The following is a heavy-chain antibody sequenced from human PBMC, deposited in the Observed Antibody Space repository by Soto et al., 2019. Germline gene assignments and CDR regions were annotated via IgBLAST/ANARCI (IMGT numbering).Heavy chain of an antibody. V-gene: IGHV3-23*01. CDR1: GFTFNNYV. CDR2: FSGSGGNT. CDR3: AKRSGAAAGYFDY. D-gene: IGHD6-13*01. J-gene: IGHJ4*02. Sequence: EVQLLESGGGLVQPGGSLRLSCAASGFTFNNYVMSWVRQAPGKGLEWVSTFSGSGGNTYYADSVKGRFTISRDNSNNTLYLQMNSLRAEDTAVYYCAKRSGAAAGYFDYWGQGTLITVSS.